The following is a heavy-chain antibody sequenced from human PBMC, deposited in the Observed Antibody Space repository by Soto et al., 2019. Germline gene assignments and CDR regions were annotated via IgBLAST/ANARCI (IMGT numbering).Heavy chain of an antibody. V-gene: IGHV4-61*01. Sequence: QVRLQETGPGLVKPSETLSLSCLVSGDSVGNGPYYWSWIRQSPGEGLEWIAYIYYSGSTNVNPSLESRVNISIDMSKNQFFLELRSVTAADAAVYFCARVGSSCHSGGCYYYYGLGDWGQGTTVAISS. CDR2: IYYSGST. D-gene: IGHD1-26*01. CDR3: ARVGSSCHSGGCYYYYGLGD. CDR1: GDSVGNGPYY. J-gene: IGHJ6*02.